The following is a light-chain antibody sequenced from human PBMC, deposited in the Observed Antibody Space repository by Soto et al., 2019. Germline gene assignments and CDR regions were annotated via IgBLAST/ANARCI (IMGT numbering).Light chain of an antibody. CDR3: TSYTSVTIVV. CDR1: NSDIGGYNS. Sequence: LTQPASVSGAPGQSITISCTGSNSDIGGYNSVSWYQQHPGKAPKLLIFGVTNRPSGVSDRFSGSKSGNTASLTISALQAEDEADYYCTSYTSVTIVVFGGGTKVTVL. CDR2: GVT. V-gene: IGLV2-14*01. J-gene: IGLJ2*01.